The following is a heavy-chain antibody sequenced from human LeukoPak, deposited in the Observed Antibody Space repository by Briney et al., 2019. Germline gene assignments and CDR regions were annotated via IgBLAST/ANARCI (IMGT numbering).Heavy chain of an antibody. CDR2: IDPGDSDT. Sequence: GESLKSSCKGSGYSFNTYWIGWVRQMPGKGLEWMGIIDPGDSDTRYSPSFQGQVTISADKSINTAYLQWSSLKASDTAMYYCARHRGSYETEGYFDYWGQGTLVTVSS. D-gene: IGHD1-26*01. V-gene: IGHV5-51*01. J-gene: IGHJ4*02. CDR1: GYSFNTYW. CDR3: ARHRGSYETEGYFDY.